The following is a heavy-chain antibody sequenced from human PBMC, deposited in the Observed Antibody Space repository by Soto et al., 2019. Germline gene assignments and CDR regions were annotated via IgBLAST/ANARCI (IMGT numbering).Heavy chain of an antibody. CDR2: VSSYNGNT. Sequence: ASVKVSCKSSGYSFTSYGISWVRQAPGQGLEWMGWVSSYNGNTNYAQKLQGRVTMTTDTSTSTAYMELRSLRSDDTAVYYCARGEEYSGYDRFDYWGQGTLVTVSS. D-gene: IGHD5-12*01. CDR3: ARGEEYSGYDRFDY. J-gene: IGHJ4*02. CDR1: GYSFTSYG. V-gene: IGHV1-18*01.